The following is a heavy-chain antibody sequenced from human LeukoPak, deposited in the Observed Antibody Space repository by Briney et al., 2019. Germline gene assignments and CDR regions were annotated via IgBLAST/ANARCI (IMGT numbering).Heavy chain of an antibody. D-gene: IGHD3-22*01. CDR2: IKQDGSEK. V-gene: IGHV3-7*01. Sequence: PGGSLRLSCAASGFTFSSYWMSWVRQAPGKGLEWVANIKQDGSEKYYVDSVKGRFTISRDNAKNSLYLQMNSLRAEDTAVYYCARDVKYYYDRSGYYAWGQGTLVTVSS. CDR1: GFTFSSYW. CDR3: ARDVKYYYDRSGYYA. J-gene: IGHJ4*02.